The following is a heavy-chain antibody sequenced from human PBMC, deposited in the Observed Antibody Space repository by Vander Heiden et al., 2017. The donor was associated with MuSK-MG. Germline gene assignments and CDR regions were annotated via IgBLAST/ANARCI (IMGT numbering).Heavy chain of an antibody. CDR3: VKDTPPRIAAAGPDAFDI. Sequence: EVQLLESGEGWVQRERSLRISCAASEVTFSSCAMSWVRQAAGEVLECVSAISGSGGSTFYADSVNGRFTLSSDNSKNPLYLPMTTLTAAQPAVYSCVKDTPPRIAAAGPDAFDIWGQGTIVTVPS. CDR1: EVTFSSCA. CDR2: ISGSGGST. D-gene: IGHD6-13*01. V-gene: IGHV3-23*01. J-gene: IGHJ3*02.